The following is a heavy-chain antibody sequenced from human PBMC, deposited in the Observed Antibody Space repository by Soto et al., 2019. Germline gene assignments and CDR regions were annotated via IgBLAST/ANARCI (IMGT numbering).Heavy chain of an antibody. CDR2: IYYSGST. CDR1: GGSIGSTSSY. J-gene: IGHJ6*02. D-gene: IGHD3-3*01. Sequence: QLQLQESGPGLVKPSETLSLTCTVSGGSIGSTSSYWGWIRQPPGKGLEWIGTIYYSGSTYYNPSLKSRFTISADTSKVQLHLKLSAVTAADTAVYYCARHKGHTLFGVVTGYYSMDVWGQGTTVTVSS. V-gene: IGHV4-39*01. CDR3: ARHKGHTLFGVVTGYYSMDV.